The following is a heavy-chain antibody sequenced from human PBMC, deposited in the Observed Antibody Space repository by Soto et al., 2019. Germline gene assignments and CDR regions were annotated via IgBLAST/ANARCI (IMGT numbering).Heavy chain of an antibody. CDR1: VAAFSRTNW. J-gene: IGHJ4*02. D-gene: IGHD2-15*01. Sequence: QLQLQESGPGLVKPSGTLSLTCAVPVAAFSRTNWCIWVRQAAGEGQEWIGEIYHSGATNSNPSLNSIVIISMDTSKDQLALRLDSVTAADTAVYFCAILIAVPTTRGCDYRGQRTLVTVSS. CDR3: AILIAVPTTRGCDY. CDR2: IYHSGAT. V-gene: IGHV4-4*02.